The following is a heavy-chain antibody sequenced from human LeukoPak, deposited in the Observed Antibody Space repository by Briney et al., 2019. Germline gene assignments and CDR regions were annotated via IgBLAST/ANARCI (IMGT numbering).Heavy chain of an antibody. Sequence: GGSLRLSCAASGFTVSSNYMSWVRQAPGKGLDWVSVIYSGGSTYYADSVKGRFTISRDNSKNTLYLQMNSLRAEDTAVYYCATTPGSWFGNWFDPWGQGTLVTVSS. CDR2: IYSGGST. V-gene: IGHV3-66*02. CDR3: ATTPGSWFGNWFDP. D-gene: IGHD3-10*01. J-gene: IGHJ5*02. CDR1: GFTVSSNY.